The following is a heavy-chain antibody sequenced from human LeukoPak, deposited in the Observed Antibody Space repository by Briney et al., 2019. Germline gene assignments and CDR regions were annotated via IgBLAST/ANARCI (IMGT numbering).Heavy chain of an antibody. CDR1: GFTVSSNY. D-gene: IGHD4-17*01. V-gene: IGHV3-53*01. J-gene: IGHJ4*02. CDR3: ARAHDYGDYGLDY. CDR2: IYSGGSA. Sequence: PGGSLRLSCAASGFTVSSNYMSWVRQAPGKGLEWVSVIYSGGSAYYADSVKGRFTISRDNSKNTLYLQMNSLRAEDTAVYYCARAHDYGDYGLDYWGQGTLVTVSS.